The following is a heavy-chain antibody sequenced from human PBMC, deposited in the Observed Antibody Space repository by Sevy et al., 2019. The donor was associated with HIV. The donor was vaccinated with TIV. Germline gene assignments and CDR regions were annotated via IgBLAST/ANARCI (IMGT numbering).Heavy chain of an antibody. D-gene: IGHD1-26*01. CDR3: AGENAWGRGYS. CDR2: IYYNGHI. Sequence: SETLSLTCTVSGGSITSLYWNWIRQPPGKGLEWIGNIYYNGHINYNPSLKSRVTLSLDTSKNQFSQRLSSVTAADTAMYYCAGENAWGRGYSWGQGTLVTVSS. V-gene: IGHV4-59*08. CDR1: GGSITSLY. J-gene: IGHJ4*02.